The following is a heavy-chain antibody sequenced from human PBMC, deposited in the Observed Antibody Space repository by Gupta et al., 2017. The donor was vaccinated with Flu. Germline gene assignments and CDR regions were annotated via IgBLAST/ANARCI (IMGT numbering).Heavy chain of an antibody. Sequence: EVQLVESGGGLVQPGGSLRLSCAAYGFSCSAYWMTWVRQAPGKGLEGVANIKEDGSEKYDVNRLRGGFNIPRDKAKNALFLPMTSLRAEDTATYHGARGMRTTIFGVLRPSNLDYGLDGGGQGAAVIVSS. CDR3: ARGMRTTIFGVLRPSNLDYGLDG. V-gene: IGHV3-7*01. J-gene: IGHJ6*02. CDR1: GFSCSAYW. D-gene: IGHD3-3*01. CDR2: IKEDGSEK.